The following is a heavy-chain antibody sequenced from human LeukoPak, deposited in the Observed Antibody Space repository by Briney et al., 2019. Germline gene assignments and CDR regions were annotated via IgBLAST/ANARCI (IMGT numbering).Heavy chain of an antibody. J-gene: IGHJ1*01. CDR2: IYYGGNT. D-gene: IGHD6-13*01. CDR3: ARGGRVSSSWFEYFQH. CDR1: GDSVSSSNYY. Sequence: SETLSLTCAVSGDSVSSSNYYWSWIRQPPGKGLEWIGYIYYGGNTNYNPSLQSRVTISVDTSKSQFSLKLSSVTAADTAVYYCARGGRVSSSWFEYFQHWGQGTLVTVSS. V-gene: IGHV4-61*01.